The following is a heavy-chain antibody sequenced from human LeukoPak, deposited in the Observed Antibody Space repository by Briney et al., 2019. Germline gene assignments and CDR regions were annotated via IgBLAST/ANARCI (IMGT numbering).Heavy chain of an antibody. V-gene: IGHV5-51*01. CDR1: GHRFTNHW. CDR3: ARHPATTPGDY. CDR2: IYPGDSDT. J-gene: IGHJ4*02. Sequence: GESLKISCEVSGHRFTNHWIGWVRQMPGKGLEWMGIIYPGDSDTRYSPSFQGQVTISADKSISTAYLQWSSLKASDTAMYYCARHPATTPGDYWGQGTLVTVSS. D-gene: IGHD2-15*01.